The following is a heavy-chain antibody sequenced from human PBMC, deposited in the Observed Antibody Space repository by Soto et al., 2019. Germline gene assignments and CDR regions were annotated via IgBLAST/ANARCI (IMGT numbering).Heavy chain of an antibody. CDR3: ARRSFSSGWDFDY. Sequence: QVQLVQSGAEVKKPGASVKVSCKASGYTFTSYYMHWARQAPGQGLEWMGIINLSGGTTTYAQKFQGRGTMTRDTATSTVYMELSSLRSEDTAVYYCARRSFSSGWDFDYWGQGTLVTVSS. V-gene: IGHV1-46*01. CDR1: GYTFTSYY. D-gene: IGHD6-19*01. J-gene: IGHJ4*02. CDR2: INLSGGTT.